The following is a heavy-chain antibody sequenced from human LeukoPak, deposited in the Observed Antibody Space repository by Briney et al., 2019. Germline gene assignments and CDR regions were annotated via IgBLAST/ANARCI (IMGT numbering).Heavy chain of an antibody. D-gene: IGHD3-22*01. CDR1: GGTFSIYA. V-gene: IGHV1-69*05. CDR2: IIPIFGTA. Sequence: SVRVSCKASGGTFSIYAISWVRHAPGQRLEWMGRIIPIFGTANYAQKFQGRVTITTDESTSTAYMELSSLRSEDTAVYYCARVEDSSGSYAFDIWGQGTMVTVSS. J-gene: IGHJ3*02. CDR3: ARVEDSSGSYAFDI.